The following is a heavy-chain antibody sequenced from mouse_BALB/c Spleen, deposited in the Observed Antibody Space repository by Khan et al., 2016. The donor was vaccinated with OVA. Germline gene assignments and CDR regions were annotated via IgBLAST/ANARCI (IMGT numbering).Heavy chain of an antibody. Sequence: EVQLQESGAELGRPGSSVKLSCKTSGSTFTSYGIKWVKQRPGQGLEWIGYIYPGNGYTEYNEKFQGKAILTSDTSSSTAYMQLRSLKPEDSSIYFCTTAYYRYYFAYWGQGTPLTVSS. J-gene: IGHJ2*01. V-gene: IGHV1S134*01. CDR3: TTAYYRYYFAY. CDR2: IYPGNGYT. CDR1: GSTFTSYG. D-gene: IGHD2-14*01.